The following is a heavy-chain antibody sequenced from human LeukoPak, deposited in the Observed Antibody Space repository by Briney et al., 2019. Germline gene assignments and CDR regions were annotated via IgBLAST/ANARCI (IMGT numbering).Heavy chain of an antibody. J-gene: IGHJ6*02. CDR3: ARADCSSTSCYDNYYYGMEV. CDR1: GYTFTGYY. D-gene: IGHD2-2*01. Sequence: ASVKVSCKASGYTFTGYYMHWVRQAPGQGLEWMGWINPNSGGTNYAQKFQGRVTMTRDTSISTAYMELSRLRSDDTAVYYCARADCSSTSCYDNYYYGMEVWGQGTTVTVSS. V-gene: IGHV1-2*02. CDR2: INPNSGGT.